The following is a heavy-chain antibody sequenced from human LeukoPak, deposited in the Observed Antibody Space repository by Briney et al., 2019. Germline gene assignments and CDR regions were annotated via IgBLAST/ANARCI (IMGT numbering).Heavy chain of an antibody. CDR1: GYTFTGYY. CDR2: INPNSGGT. D-gene: IGHD2-15*01. V-gene: IGHV1-2*02. CDR3: ARESSAELLRNWYFDL. J-gene: IGHJ2*01. Sequence: VSVKVSCKASGYTFTGYYMHWVRQAAEQGLEWMGWINPNSGGTNYAQKFQGRVTMTRDTSISTAYMELSRLRSDDTAVYYCARESSAELLRNWYFDLWGRGTLVTVSS.